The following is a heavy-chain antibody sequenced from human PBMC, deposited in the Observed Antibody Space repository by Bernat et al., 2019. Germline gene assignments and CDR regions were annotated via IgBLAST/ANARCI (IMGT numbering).Heavy chain of an antibody. Sequence: EVQLVQSGAEVKKPGATVKISCKVSVYTFTDYYIHWVQQAPGKGLEWMGLVDPEDGETIYTEKFQGRVNITAETSTDTAYMELSRLRSEDTAVYYCATLGYCSSTSCYESFDYRGQGTLVTVSS. CDR1: VYTFTDYY. J-gene: IGHJ4*02. CDR3: ATLGYCSSTSCYESFDY. V-gene: IGHV1-69-2*01. D-gene: IGHD2-2*01. CDR2: VDPEDGET.